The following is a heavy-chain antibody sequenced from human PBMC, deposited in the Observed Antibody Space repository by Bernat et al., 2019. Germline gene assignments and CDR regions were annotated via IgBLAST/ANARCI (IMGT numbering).Heavy chain of an antibody. CDR1: GFTFSDYY. CDR3: ARSLLLWFREDYYMDV. V-gene: IGHV3-11*01. CDR2: ISSSGSTI. D-gene: IGHD3-10*01. J-gene: IGHJ6*03. Sequence: QVQLVESGGGLVKPGGSLRLSCAASGFTFSDYYMSWISQAPGKGLEWVSYISSSGSTIYYADSVKGRFTISRDNAKNSLYLQMNSLRAEDTAVYYCARSLLLWFREDYYMDVWGKGTTVTVSS.